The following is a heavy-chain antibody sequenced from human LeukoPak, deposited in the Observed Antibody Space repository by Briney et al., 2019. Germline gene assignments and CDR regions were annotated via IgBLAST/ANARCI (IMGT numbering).Heavy chain of an antibody. CDR1: GFTFSSYS. D-gene: IGHD5-24*01. J-gene: IGHJ4*02. CDR2: ISSSSSYI. CDR3: ARGRGTGDGYILPFGY. Sequence: GGSLRLSCAASGFTFSSYSMNWVRQAPGKGLEWVSSISSSSSYIYYADSVKGRFTISRDNAKNSLYLQMNSLRAEDTAVYYCARGRGTGDGYILPFGYWGQGTLVTVSS. V-gene: IGHV3-21*01.